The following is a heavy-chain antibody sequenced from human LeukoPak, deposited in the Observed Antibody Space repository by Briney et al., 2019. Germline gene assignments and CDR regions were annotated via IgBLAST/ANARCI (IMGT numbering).Heavy chain of an antibody. CDR2: ISWNSGSI. D-gene: IGHD2-2*01. CDR1: GFTFDDYA. J-gene: IGHJ4*02. CDR3: AKSGLGYCSSTSCSTPFDC. V-gene: IGHV3-9*01. Sequence: GRSLRLSCAASGFTFDDYAMHWVRQAPGKGLEWVSGISWNSGSIGHADSVKGRFTMSRDNAKNSLYLQMNSLRAEDTALYYCAKSGLGYCSSTSCSTPFDCWGQGTLVTVSS.